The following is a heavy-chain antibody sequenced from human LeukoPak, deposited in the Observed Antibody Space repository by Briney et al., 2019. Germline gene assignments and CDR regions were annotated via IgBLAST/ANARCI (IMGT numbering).Heavy chain of an antibody. Sequence: GGSLRLSCAATGFTFNTYRMSWVRQAPGKGLEWVANINQDGSERYFVDSVRGRFTISRDNAKNSLWLQMTSLRAEDTAVYYCARGPFCSGVSCRYSGMDVWGQGTTVTVSS. CDR1: GFTFNTYR. J-gene: IGHJ6*02. D-gene: IGHD2-15*01. CDR2: INQDGSER. CDR3: ARGPFCSGVSCRYSGMDV. V-gene: IGHV3-7*03.